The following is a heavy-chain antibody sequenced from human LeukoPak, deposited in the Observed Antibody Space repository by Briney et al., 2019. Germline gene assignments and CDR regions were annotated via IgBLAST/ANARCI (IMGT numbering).Heavy chain of an antibody. J-gene: IGHJ4*02. CDR3: ATDYYDSSGYDWPFGYFDY. V-gene: IGHV3-30-3*01. CDR1: GFTFSSYA. Sequence: GGSLRLSCAASGFTFSSYAMHWVRQAPGKGLEWVAVISYDGSNKYYADSVKGRFTISRDNSKNTLYLQMNSLRAEDTAVYYCATDYYDSSGYDWPFGYFDYWGQGTLVTVSS. CDR2: ISYDGSNK. D-gene: IGHD3-22*01.